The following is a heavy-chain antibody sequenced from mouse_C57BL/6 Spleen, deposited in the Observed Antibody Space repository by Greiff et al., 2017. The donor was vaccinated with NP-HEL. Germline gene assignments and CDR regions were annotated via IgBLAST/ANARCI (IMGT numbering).Heavy chain of an antibody. V-gene: IGHV1-22*01. D-gene: IGHD2-12*01. CDR1: GYTFTDYN. J-gene: IGHJ3*01. CDR3: APYDVGFAY. CDR2: INPNNGGT. Sequence: EVKLMESGPELVKPGASVKMSCKASGYTFTDYNMHWVKQSHGKSLEWIGYINPNNGGTSYNQKFKGKATLTVNKSSSTAYMELRSLTSEDSAVYYCAPYDVGFAYWGQGTLVTVSA.